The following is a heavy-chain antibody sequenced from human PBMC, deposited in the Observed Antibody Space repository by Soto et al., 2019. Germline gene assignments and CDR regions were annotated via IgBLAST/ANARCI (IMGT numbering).Heavy chain of an antibody. CDR2: ISGSGGST. CDR3: AKDPPVVVVVAANSDWIDP. D-gene: IGHD2-15*01. V-gene: IGHV3-23*01. CDR1: GFTFSSYA. J-gene: IGHJ5*02. Sequence: GGSLRLSCAASGFTFSSYAMSWVRQAPGKGLEWVSAISGSGGSTYYADSVKGRFTISRDNSKNTLYLQMNSLRAEDTAVYYCAKDPPVVVVVAANSDWIDPWGQGTLVTVSS.